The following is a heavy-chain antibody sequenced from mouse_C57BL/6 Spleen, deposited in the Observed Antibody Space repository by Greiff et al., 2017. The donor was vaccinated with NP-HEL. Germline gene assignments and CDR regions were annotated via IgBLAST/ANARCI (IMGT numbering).Heavy chain of an antibody. D-gene: IGHD2-2*01. CDR1: GFTFSDYG. J-gene: IGHJ4*01. V-gene: IGHV5-17*01. CDR2: ISSGSSTI. CDR3: AGAGYAYYYAMDY. Sequence: EVMLVESGGGLVKPGGSLKLSCAASGFTFSDYGMHWVRQAPEKGLEWVAYISSGSSTIYYADTVKGRFTISRDNAKNTLFLQMTSLRSEDTAMYYWAGAGYAYYYAMDYWGQGTSVTVSS.